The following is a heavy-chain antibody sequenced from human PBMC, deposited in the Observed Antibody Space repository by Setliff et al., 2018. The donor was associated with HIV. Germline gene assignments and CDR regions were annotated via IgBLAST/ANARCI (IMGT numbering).Heavy chain of an antibody. CDR1: GGSISSYY. CDR3: ARGVYYNFWSGYYGNWFDP. D-gene: IGHD3-3*01. Sequence: PSETLSLTCTVSGGSISSYYWSWIRQPAGKGLEWIGRIYTSGSTNYNPSLKSRVTMSVDTSKSQFSLKLSSVTAADTAVYYCARGVYYNFWSGYYGNWFDPWGQGTLVTVSS. CDR2: IYTSGST. J-gene: IGHJ5*02. V-gene: IGHV4-4*07.